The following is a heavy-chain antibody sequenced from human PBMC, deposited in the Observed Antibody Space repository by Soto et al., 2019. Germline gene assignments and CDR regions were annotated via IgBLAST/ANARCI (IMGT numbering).Heavy chain of an antibody. CDR1: GFTFSSYW. Sequence: GSLRLSCAASGFTFSSYWMSWVRQAPGKGLEWVANIKQDGSEKYYVDSVKGRFTISRDNAKNSLYLQMNSLRAEDTAVYYCARVGCSSTSCYHTTLYYYYGMDVWGQGTTVTVSS. J-gene: IGHJ6*02. V-gene: IGHV3-7*03. CDR3: ARVGCSSTSCYHTTLYYYYGMDV. CDR2: IKQDGSEK. D-gene: IGHD2-2*01.